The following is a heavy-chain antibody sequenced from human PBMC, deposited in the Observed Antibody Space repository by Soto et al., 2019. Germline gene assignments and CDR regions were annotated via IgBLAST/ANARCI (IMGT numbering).Heavy chain of an antibody. CDR2: IDNAGTDS. CDR1: GFTLSGRS. V-gene: IGHV3-74*01. D-gene: IGHD3-10*01. CDR3: ARGWFGPDV. Sequence: EVQLVESGGGLVQPGGSLRLACAASGFTLSGRSMHWVRQAPGKGLVWGSGIDNAGTDSTYADSVKGRFTSSRDNAKNLLNLQMNGLRVEDTAVSYCARGWFGPDVWGKGTTVTVSS. J-gene: IGHJ6*04.